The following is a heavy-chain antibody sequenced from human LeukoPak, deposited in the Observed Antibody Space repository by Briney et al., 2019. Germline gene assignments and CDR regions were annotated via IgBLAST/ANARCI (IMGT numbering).Heavy chain of an antibody. Sequence: PSETLSLTCTVSGGSISSGSYYWGWIRQPPGKGLEWIGNIYYSGSTYYNPSLKSRVSISVDTSKNQFSLKLTSVTAADTAVYYCARGPPPPGSWYYFDYWGQGTLVTVSS. CDR3: ARGPPPPGSWYYFDY. D-gene: IGHD6-13*01. V-gene: IGHV4-39*07. CDR1: GGSISSGSYY. J-gene: IGHJ4*02. CDR2: IYYSGST.